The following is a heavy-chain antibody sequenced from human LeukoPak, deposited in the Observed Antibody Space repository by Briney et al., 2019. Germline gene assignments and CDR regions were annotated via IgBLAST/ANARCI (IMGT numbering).Heavy chain of an antibody. CDR1: GYSFPSYW. Sequence: GESLKISCKGYGYSFPSYWIGWVRQMPGKGLEWMGIIYPGDSDTRYSPSFQGQVTISADKSISTAYLQWSSLKASDIAMYYCARVRPQDAFDIWGQGTMVTVSS. CDR2: IYPGDSDT. J-gene: IGHJ3*02. CDR3: ARVRPQDAFDI. V-gene: IGHV5-51*01.